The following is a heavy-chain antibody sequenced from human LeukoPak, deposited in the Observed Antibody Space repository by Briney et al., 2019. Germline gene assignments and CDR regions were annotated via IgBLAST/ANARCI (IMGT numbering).Heavy chain of an antibody. J-gene: IGHJ5*02. CDR1: GYTFTGYY. D-gene: IGHD2-2*01. CDR3: ARVRPSVVVPAAIYWFDP. CDR2: INPNSGGT. V-gene: IGHV1-2*02. Sequence: ASVKVSCKASGYTFTGYYMHWVRQAPGQGLEWMGWINPNSGGTNYAQKFQGRVTMTRDTSISTAYMELSRLRSDDTAVYYCARVRPSVVVPAAIYWFDPWGQGTLVTVSS.